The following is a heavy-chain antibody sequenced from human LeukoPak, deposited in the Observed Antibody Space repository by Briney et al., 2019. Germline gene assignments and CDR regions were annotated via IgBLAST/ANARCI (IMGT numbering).Heavy chain of an antibody. J-gene: IGHJ4*02. V-gene: IGHV4-34*01. CDR2: INHSGST. CDR1: GWSFSDYY. Sequence: PSETLSLTCEVYGWSFSDYYWTWIRQPPGKGLEWIGEINHSGSTNYNPSLKSRVTISVDTSKNQFSLKLSSVTAADTAVYYCAGASSSWVWDYWGQGTLVTVSS. D-gene: IGHD6-13*01. CDR3: AGASSSWVWDY.